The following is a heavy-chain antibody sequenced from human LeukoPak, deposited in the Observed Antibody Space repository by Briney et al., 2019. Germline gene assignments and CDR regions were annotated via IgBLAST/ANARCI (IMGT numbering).Heavy chain of an antibody. CDR3: ARDLATIDGIAWYYFEN. D-gene: IGHD5-12*01. CDR1: GYTFTGHY. V-gene: IGHV1-2*02. Sequence: ASVKVSCKASGYTFTGHYIHWVRQAPGQGFEWMGWINPNTGGTDYAQKFQDRIAISTYTSISTAHMELSRLRSDDTALYYCARDLATIDGIAWYYFENWGQGTLVTVS. J-gene: IGHJ4*02. CDR2: INPNTGGT.